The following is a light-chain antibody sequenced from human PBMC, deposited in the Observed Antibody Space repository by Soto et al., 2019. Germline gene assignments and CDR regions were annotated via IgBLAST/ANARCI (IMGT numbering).Light chain of an antibody. V-gene: IGKV3-20*01. CDR1: QSVSSF. J-gene: IGKJ4*01. CDR3: QQYGSPPLT. CDR2: DAS. Sequence: IVLSKSPATLSLSPGERATLSCRASQSVSSFLAWYQQKPGQAPRLLIYDASNRATGIPARFSGSGSGTDFTLTISRLEPEDFAVYYCQQYGSPPLTFGGGTKVDIK.